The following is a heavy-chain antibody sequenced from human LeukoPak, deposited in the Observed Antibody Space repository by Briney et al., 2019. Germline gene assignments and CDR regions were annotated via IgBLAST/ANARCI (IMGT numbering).Heavy chain of an antibody. J-gene: IGHJ4*02. V-gene: IGHV4-30-4*01. CDR1: GGSISSGDYY. Sequence: PSETLSLTCTVSGGSISSGDYYWSWIRQPPGKGLEWIGYIYYSGSTYYNPSLKSRVTISVDTSKNQFSLKLSSVTAADTAVYYCARGYYGDYAAAYFDYWGQGTLVTVSS. D-gene: IGHD4-17*01. CDR2: IYYSGST. CDR3: ARGYYGDYAAAYFDY.